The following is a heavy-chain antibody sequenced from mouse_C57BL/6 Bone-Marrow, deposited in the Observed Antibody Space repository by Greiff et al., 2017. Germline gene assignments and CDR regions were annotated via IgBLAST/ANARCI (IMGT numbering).Heavy chain of an antibody. CDR3: AREGITTVVAPLDFDV. Sequence: VQLQQPGAELVKPGASVKLSCKASGYTFTSYWMQWVKQRPGQGLEWIGEIDPSDSYTNYNQKFQGKATLTVDTSSSTAYMQLSSLTSEDSAVYYCAREGITTVVAPLDFDVWGTGTTVTVSS. CDR1: GYTFTSYW. D-gene: IGHD1-1*01. CDR2: IDPSDSYT. V-gene: IGHV1-50*01. J-gene: IGHJ1*03.